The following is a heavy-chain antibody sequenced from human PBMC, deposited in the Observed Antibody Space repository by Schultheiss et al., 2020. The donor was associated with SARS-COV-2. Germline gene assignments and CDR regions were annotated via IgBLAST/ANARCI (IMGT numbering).Heavy chain of an antibody. V-gene: IGHV4-61*01. J-gene: IGHJ5*02. Sequence: SETLSLTCAVSGYSISSGYYWSWIRQPPGKGLEWIGYIYYSGSTNYNPSLKSRVTMSVDTSKNQFSLKLSSVTAADTAVYYCAREVIVVVPAAHNWFDPWGQGTLVTVSS. CDR3: AREVIVVVPAAHNWFDP. D-gene: IGHD2-2*01. CDR1: GYSISSGYY. CDR2: IYYSGST.